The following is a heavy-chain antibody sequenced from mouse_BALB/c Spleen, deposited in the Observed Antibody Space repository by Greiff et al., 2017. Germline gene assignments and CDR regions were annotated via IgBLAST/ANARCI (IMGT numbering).Heavy chain of an antibody. J-gene: IGHJ2*01. V-gene: IGHV2-2*02. CDR3: ARNNRYDGTGYFDY. CDR1: GFSLTSYG. CDR2: IWSGGST. D-gene: IGHD2-14*01. Sequence: AQLVESGPGLVQPSQSLSITCTVSGFSLTSYGVHWVRQSPGKGLEWLGVIWSGGSTDYNAAFISRLSISKDNSKSQVFFKMNSLQANDTAIYYRARNNRYDGTGYFDYWGQGTTLTVSS.